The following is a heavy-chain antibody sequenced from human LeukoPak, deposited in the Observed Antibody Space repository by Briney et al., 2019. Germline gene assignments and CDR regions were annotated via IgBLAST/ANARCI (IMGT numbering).Heavy chain of an antibody. CDR2: IYYSGST. J-gene: IGHJ6*02. D-gene: IGHD3-10*01. Sequence: SDTLSLTCTVSGGSISSGGYYWSWIRQHPGKGLEWIGYIYYSGSTYYNPSLKSRVTISVDTSKNQFSLKLSSVTAADTAVYYCARDRRMVRGVTTYYYYYGMDVWGQGTTVTVSS. CDR3: ARDRRMVRGVTTYYYYYGMDV. V-gene: IGHV4-31*03. CDR1: GGSISSGGYY.